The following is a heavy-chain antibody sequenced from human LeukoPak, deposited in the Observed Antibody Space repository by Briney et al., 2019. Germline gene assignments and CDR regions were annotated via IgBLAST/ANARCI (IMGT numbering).Heavy chain of an antibody. CDR1: GCTFNGYY. D-gene: IGHD1-26*01. V-gene: IGHV1-2*02. Sequence: ASVKVSCKASGCTFNGYYMHWVRQAPGQGLEWMGWINPNSGGTNYAQKFQGRVTMTRDTSISTAYMELSRLRSDDTAVYYCARDNAMGATTATDAFDIWGQGTMVTVSS. CDR3: ARDNAMGATTATDAFDI. CDR2: INPNSGGT. J-gene: IGHJ3*02.